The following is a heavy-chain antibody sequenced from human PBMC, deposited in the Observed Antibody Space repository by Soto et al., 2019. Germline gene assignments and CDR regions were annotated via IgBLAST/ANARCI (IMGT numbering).Heavy chain of an antibody. CDR2: ISRSGTT. CDR3: ATSRWCSTQVEL. J-gene: IGHJ5*02. CDR1: GGYFNDNY. D-gene: IGHD2-8*01. V-gene: IGHV4-34*01. Sequence: QVQLQQWGAGLLKPSETLSLSCAVYGGYFNDNYYTWFRQPPGKGLEWIGEISRSGTTKYIPSLKSPASTSYDPSKTQVSLKGTSVTAAYTAVYYCATSRWCSTQVELWGQGALVTVSS.